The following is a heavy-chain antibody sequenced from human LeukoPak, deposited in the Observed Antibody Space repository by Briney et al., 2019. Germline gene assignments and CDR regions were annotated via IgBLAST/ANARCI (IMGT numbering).Heavy chain of an antibody. CDR1: GYSISSGYY. D-gene: IGHD4-23*01. Sequence: SETLSLTCTVSGYSISSGYYWGWIRQPPGKGLGWIGSIYHSGSTYYNPSLKSRVTISVDTSKNQFSLKLSSVTAADTAVYYCAREGFGRVVTQGYWGQGTLVTVSS. CDR2: IYHSGST. CDR3: AREGFGRVVTQGY. J-gene: IGHJ4*02. V-gene: IGHV4-38-2*02.